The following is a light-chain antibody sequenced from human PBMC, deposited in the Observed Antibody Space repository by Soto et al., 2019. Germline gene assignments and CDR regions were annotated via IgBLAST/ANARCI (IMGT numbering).Light chain of an antibody. V-gene: IGLV2-8*01. CDR2: EVS. CDR1: SSYVGGYNY. CDR3: SSYGGSKTVV. Sequence: QSVLTQPPSASGSPGQSVTISCTGSSSYVGGYNYVSWYQQHPGKAPKLMIYEVSKRPSGVPDRLSGSKSGNTASLTVSGLQSEDEADYYCSSYGGSKTVVFGGGTQLTVL. J-gene: IGLJ2*01.